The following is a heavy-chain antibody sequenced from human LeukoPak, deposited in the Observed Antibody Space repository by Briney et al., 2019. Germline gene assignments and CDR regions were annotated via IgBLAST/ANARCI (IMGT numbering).Heavy chain of an antibody. CDR1: GGSFSGYY. J-gene: IGHJ6*02. CDR2: INHSGST. D-gene: IGHD6-19*01. V-gene: IGHV4-34*01. CDR3: ARFSSGWYRGIYYYGMDV. Sequence: SETLSLTCAVYGGSFSGYYWSRIRQPPGKGLEWIGEINHSGSTNYNPSLKSRVTISVDTSKNQSSLKLSSVTAADTAVYYCARFSSGWYRGIYYYGMDVWGQGTTVTVSS.